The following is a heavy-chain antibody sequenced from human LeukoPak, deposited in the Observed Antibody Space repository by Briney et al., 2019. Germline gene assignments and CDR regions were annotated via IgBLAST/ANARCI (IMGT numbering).Heavy chain of an antibody. Sequence: GGTLRLSCAASGFTFSSYGMSWVRHAPGKGLELVSAISGSGGSTYYADSVKGRFTISRDNSKNTLYLQMNSLRAEDTAVYYCGRGHWGLDYWGQGALVTVSS. CDR1: GFTFSSYG. CDR3: GRGHWGLDY. CDR2: ISGSGGST. V-gene: IGHV3-23*01. J-gene: IGHJ4*02. D-gene: IGHD7-27*01.